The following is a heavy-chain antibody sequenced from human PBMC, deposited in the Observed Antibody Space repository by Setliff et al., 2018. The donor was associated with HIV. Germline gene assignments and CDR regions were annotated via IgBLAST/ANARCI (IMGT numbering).Heavy chain of an antibody. CDR2: INPDTGNT. CDR1: GYTFTEYT. J-gene: IGHJ5*02. Sequence: ASVKVSCKASGYTFTEYTPHWVRQAPGQSLEWMGWINPDTGNTKYSQNFQDRLTFTRDTSASSVYMELSSPRSDDTAVYYCAREINTVTFEWFDPWGQGTLVTVSS. V-gene: IGHV1-3*01. D-gene: IGHD4-17*01. CDR3: AREINTVTFEWFDP.